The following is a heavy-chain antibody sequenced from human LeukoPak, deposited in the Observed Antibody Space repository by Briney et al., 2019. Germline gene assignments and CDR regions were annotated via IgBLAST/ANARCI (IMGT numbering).Heavy chain of an antibody. CDR3: ARGYLGIAAAGTFGWGYWFDP. J-gene: IGHJ5*02. V-gene: IGHV1-69*13. CDR2: IIPIFGTA. D-gene: IGHD6-13*01. Sequence: EASAKVSCKASGGTFSSYAISWVRQAPGQGLEWMGGIIPIFGTANYAQKFQGRVTITADESTSTAYMELSSLRSEDTAVYYCARGYLGIAAAGTFGWGYWFDPWGQGTLVTVSS. CDR1: GGTFSSYA.